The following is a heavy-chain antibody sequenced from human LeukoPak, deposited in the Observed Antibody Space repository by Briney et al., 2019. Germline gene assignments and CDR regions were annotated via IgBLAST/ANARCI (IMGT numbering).Heavy chain of an antibody. Sequence: GGSLRLSCAASGFTFSSYSMNWVRQAPGKGLEWVSSISGSSSYIYYADSVKGRFTISRDNAKNSLYLQMNSLRAEDTAVYYCARGPQAYSGYRLGFYYFDYWGQGTLVTVSS. D-gene: IGHD5-12*01. CDR3: ARGPQAYSGYRLGFYYFDY. CDR1: GFTFSSYS. J-gene: IGHJ4*02. V-gene: IGHV3-21*01. CDR2: ISGSSSYI.